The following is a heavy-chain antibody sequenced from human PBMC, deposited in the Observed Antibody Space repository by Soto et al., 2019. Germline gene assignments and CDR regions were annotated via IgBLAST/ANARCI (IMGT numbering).Heavy chain of an antibody. CDR2: IYSGGNT. V-gene: IGHV3-53*01. Sequence: EVQLVESGGGLIQPGGSLRLSCAASGFSVSSNYMSWVRQAPGKVLEWVSVIYSGGNTHYADSVKGRFTISRDNSKNTLYLQMNSLRAEDTAVYYCARDSTWIPYYHYGMDFWGPGTTVTVSS. CDR1: GFSVSSNY. CDR3: ARDSTWIPYYHYGMDF. J-gene: IGHJ6*02. D-gene: IGHD5-18*01.